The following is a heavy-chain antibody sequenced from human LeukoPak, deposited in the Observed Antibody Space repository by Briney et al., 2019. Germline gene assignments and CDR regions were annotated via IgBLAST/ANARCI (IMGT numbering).Heavy chain of an antibody. Sequence: GGSLRLSCSASGFIISDYAMHWGRQAPGKGLEYVSGISANGGSTYYADSVKGRFTISRDTSKNTLYLQMSSLRAEDTAIYYCVKDLYKGDSASWYFFHYWGQGTLVTVSS. V-gene: IGHV3-64D*06. D-gene: IGHD6-13*01. J-gene: IGHJ4*02. CDR3: VKDLYKGDSASWYFFHY. CDR1: GFIISDYA. CDR2: ISANGGST.